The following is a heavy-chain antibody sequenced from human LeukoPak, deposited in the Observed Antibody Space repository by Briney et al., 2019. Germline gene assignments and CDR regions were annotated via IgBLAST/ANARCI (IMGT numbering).Heavy chain of an antibody. J-gene: IGHJ4*02. Sequence: PGRSLRLSCAASGFTFSRYAMHWVRQAPGKGLEWVAFISYDGSNEYYADSVKGRFTIARDSCENTLYLQMDSLRVEDTAVYYCARVGYYSSGPFSYFDYWGQGTLVTVSS. CDR2: ISYDGSNE. V-gene: IGHV3-30-3*01. D-gene: IGHD3-10*01. CDR3: ARVGYYSSGPFSYFDY. CDR1: GFTFSRYA.